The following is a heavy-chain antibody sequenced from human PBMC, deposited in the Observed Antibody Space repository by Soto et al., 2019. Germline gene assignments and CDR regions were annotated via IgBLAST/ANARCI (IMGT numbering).Heavy chain of an antibody. CDR2: IYPGESDT. D-gene: IGHD3-16*01. V-gene: IGHV5-51*01. J-gene: IGHJ6*02. CDR3: ERVGGGQVLDV. Sequence: GESLTISCKASGYSFSNYWIGWVRQMPGKGPAWMGIIYPGESDTKYSPSFQGQVTISADTSISTAYLQWSSLKASDTAMYFCERVGGGQVLDVWGQGTTVTVSS. CDR1: GYSFSNYW.